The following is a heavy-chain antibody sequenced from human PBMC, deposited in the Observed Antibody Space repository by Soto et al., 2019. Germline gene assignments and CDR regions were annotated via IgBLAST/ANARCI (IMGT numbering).Heavy chain of an antibody. J-gene: IGHJ4*02. V-gene: IGHV4-59*01. CDR2: IYYSGST. CDR3: ARVVYGEHAQYYFAY. D-gene: IGHD4-17*01. Sequence: SETLSLTCTVSGGSISSYYWSWIRQPPGKGLEWIGYIYYSGSTNYNPSLKSRVIISVDTSKNQFSLKLSSVTAADTAVYYCARVVYGEHAQYYFAYCGQGTLVTDSS. CDR1: GGSISSYY.